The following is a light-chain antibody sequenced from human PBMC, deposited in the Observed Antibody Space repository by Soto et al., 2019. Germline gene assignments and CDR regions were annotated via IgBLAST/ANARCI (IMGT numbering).Light chain of an antibody. CDR3: QSYDSSLSSVV. CDR2: GNG. J-gene: IGLJ2*01. Sequence: QSVLTKPPAVSGAPGQRVTISCTGSSSNIGAGYDVHWYQQLPGTAPKLLIYGNGNRPSGVPDRFSGSKSGTSASLAITGLQADDEGDYYCQSYDSSLSSVVFGGGTKLTVL. V-gene: IGLV1-40*01. CDR1: SSNIGAGYD.